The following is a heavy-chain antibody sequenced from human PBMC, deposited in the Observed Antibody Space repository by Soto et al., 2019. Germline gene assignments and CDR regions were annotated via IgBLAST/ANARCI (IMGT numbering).Heavy chain of an antibody. CDR3: ARSRGAGGHFDY. Sequence: EVELLESGGGLVQPEGSLRLSCAASGFTFSTYAMGWVRQAPGKGLEWVSAVSSGGGTHYADSVKGRFTVSRNNSKNTLSLQMNSLRADDPAVYYCARSRGAGGHFDYWGQGALVTVYS. CDR2: VSSGGGT. CDR1: GFTFSTYA. V-gene: IGHV3-23*01. D-gene: IGHD2-15*01. J-gene: IGHJ4*02.